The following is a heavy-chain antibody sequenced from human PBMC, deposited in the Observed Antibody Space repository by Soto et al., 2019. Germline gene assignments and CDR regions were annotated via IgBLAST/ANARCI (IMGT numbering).Heavy chain of an antibody. CDR3: ARAIKRWEVNYYFEY. J-gene: IGHJ4*02. Sequence: QVVLLQSGAEVKEPGSSVRLSCQVSGSTFNNFAFSWVRQAPGQGPEWLGGIVVMSNAADYSQRFQDRVTITADTSTSTLYMELGSLTFDDTAVYYCARAIKRWEVNYYFEYWGQGTLVTVSS. V-gene: IGHV1-69*06. CDR1: GSTFNNFA. CDR2: IVVMSNAA. D-gene: IGHD1-26*01.